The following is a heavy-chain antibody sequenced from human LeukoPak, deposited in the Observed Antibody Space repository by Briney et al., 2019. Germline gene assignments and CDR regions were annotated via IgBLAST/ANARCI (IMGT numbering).Heavy chain of an antibody. CDR3: ARVSRVVVVAATGMDV. Sequence: GGSLRLSCAASGFTFSKYLMGWVRQAPGKGLEWVASIKQDGSEKYCLDSVKGRFIISRDNAKNSLFLQMNSLRAEDTAVYYCARVSRVVVVAATGMDVWGQGTTVTVSS. CDR1: GFTFSKYL. CDR2: IKQDGSEK. D-gene: IGHD2-15*01. J-gene: IGHJ6*02. V-gene: IGHV3-7*01.